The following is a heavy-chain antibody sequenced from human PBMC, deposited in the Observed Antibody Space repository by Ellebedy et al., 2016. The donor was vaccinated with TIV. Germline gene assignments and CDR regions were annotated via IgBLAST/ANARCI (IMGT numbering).Heavy chain of an antibody. J-gene: IGHJ3*02. CDR3: AAAVIRGWAFDI. CDR2: IVVGSGNT. Sequence: ASVKVSCKASGFTFTSSAMQWVRQARGQRLEWIGWIVVGSGNTNYAQKFQERVTITRDMSTSTAYMELSSLRSEDTAVYYCAAAVIRGWAFDIWGQGTMVTVSS. D-gene: IGHD2-21*01. CDR1: GFTFTSSA. V-gene: IGHV1-58*02.